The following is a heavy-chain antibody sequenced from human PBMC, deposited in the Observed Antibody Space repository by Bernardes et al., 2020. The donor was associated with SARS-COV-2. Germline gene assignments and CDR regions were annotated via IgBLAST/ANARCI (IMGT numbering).Heavy chain of an antibody. CDR3: ARDPFRSSFDI. CDR2: FSASGYN. V-gene: IGHV4-4*07. J-gene: IGHJ3*02. D-gene: IGHD3-10*01. CDR1: GGSISSHY. Sequence: SETLSLTCTVSGGSISSHYWNWIRQPAGAGLEWIGRFSASGYNSQNPSLKSRVTISGDMAKNQFSLNLYSVTAADTAVYYCARDPFRSSFDIWGQGTTVTVSS.